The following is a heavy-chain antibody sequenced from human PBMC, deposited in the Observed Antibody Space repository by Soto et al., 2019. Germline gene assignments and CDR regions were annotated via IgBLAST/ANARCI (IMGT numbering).Heavy chain of an antibody. V-gene: IGHV4-34*01. CDR1: GGSFSAYY. CDR2: INHSGST. J-gene: IGHJ4*02. D-gene: IGHD2-15*01. Sequence: SLTCAVYGGSFSAYYWSWIRQPPGKGLEWIGEINHSGSTNYNASLKSRVTISVDTSKNQFSLKLSSVTAADTAVYYCASRYCSGGSCFYGPDYWGQGALVTVSS. CDR3: ASRYCSGGSCFYGPDY.